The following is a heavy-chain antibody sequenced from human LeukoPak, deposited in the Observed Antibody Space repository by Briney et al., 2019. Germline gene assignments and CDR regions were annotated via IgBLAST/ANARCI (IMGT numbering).Heavy chain of an antibody. V-gene: IGHV1-2*02. Sequence: GASVKVSCKASGYTFTGYYMHWVRQAPGQGLEWMGWINPNTGVTNYAQKFQGRVTLIRDTSIITAYMELTRLRSDDTAMYYCARDRTTVTTGYYGMDVWGQGTTLTVSS. CDR3: ARDRTTVTTGYYGMDV. CDR2: INPNTGVT. J-gene: IGHJ6*02. D-gene: IGHD4-17*01. CDR1: GYTFTGYY.